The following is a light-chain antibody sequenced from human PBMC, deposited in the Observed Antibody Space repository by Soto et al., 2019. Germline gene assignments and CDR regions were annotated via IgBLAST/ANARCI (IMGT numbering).Light chain of an antibody. Sequence: EAVLTQSPGTLSLSPGERATLSCRASQSVSSSYLAWYQQKPGKAPRLLIYGASSRATGIPDRFSGSGSGTDFTLTISGLEPEDFAVYYCQQYDSSLYTFGQGTKLEIK. CDR3: QQYDSSLYT. CDR2: GAS. CDR1: QSVSSSY. J-gene: IGKJ2*01. V-gene: IGKV3-20*01.